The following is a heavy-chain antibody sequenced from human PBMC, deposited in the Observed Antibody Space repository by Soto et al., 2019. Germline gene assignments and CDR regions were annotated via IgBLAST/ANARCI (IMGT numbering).Heavy chain of an antibody. CDR1: GGSISSYY. CDR3: ASSNWNDLGYYFDY. V-gene: IGHV4-59*08. Sequence: SETLSLTCTVSGGSISSYYWSWIRQPPGKGLEWIGYIYYSGSTNYNPSLKSRVTISVDTSKNQFSLKLSSVTAADTAVYYCASSNWNDLGYYFDYWGQGTLVTVSS. D-gene: IGHD1-1*01. J-gene: IGHJ4*02. CDR2: IYYSGST.